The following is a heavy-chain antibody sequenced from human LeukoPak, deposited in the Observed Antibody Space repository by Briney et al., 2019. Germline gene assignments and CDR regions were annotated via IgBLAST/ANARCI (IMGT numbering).Heavy chain of an antibody. J-gene: IGHJ3*02. D-gene: IGHD6-25*01. CDR1: GFTFSDYW. CDR2: IKQDGSEK. CDR3: ARGGGAFDI. Sequence: GGSLRLSCVASGFTFSDYWMTWVRQAPGKGLEWVANIKQDGSEKFCVDSVKGRFTISRDNAENSLYLHMNSLRAEDTAVYYCARGGGAFDIWGQGTMVTVSS. V-gene: IGHV3-7*01.